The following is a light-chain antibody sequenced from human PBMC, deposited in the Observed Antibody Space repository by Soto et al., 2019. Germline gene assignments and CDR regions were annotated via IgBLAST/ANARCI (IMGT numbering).Light chain of an antibody. CDR1: HDITNF. CDR3: QQYDDLPIT. Sequence: DIQMTQSPSSLSVSVGDRVTITCQASHDITNFLNWYQQKPGKAPKLLIYDVSKLETGVPSRFSGSGSGTDFPLTISSLQPEDIATYFCQQYDDLPITFGQGTRLEI. V-gene: IGKV1-33*01. J-gene: IGKJ5*01. CDR2: DVS.